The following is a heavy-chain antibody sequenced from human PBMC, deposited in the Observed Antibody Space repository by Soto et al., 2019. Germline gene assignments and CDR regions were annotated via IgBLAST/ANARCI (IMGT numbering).Heavy chain of an antibody. CDR1: GFTFSSYA. CDR2: ISYDGSNK. CDR3: ARAEYYYGMDV. J-gene: IGHJ6*02. V-gene: IGHV3-30*14. Sequence: VGSLRLSCAASGFTFSSYAMHWVRQAPGKGLEWVAVISYDGSNKYYADSVKGRFTISRDNSKNTLYLQMNSLRAEDTAVYYCARAEYYYGMDVWGQGTTVTVSS.